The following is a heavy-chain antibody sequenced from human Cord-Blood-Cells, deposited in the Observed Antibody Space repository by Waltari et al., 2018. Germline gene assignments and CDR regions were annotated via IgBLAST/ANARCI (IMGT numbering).Heavy chain of an antibody. J-gene: IGHJ2*01. D-gene: IGHD7-27*01. CDR1: GYTFTRSY. CDR3: ARDGDRGSHWYFDL. CDR2: INPNSGGT. V-gene: IGHV1-2*02. Sequence: QVQLVQSGAEVKKPGASVKVSCKASGYTFTRSYMHWLRQAPGQGLEWMGWINPNSGGTNYAQKFQGRVTMTRDTSISTAYMELSRLRSDDTAVYYCARDGDRGSHWYFDLWGRGTLVTVSS.